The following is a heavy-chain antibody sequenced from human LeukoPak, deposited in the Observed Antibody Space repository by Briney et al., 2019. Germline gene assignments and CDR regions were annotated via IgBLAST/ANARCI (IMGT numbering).Heavy chain of an antibody. CDR3: AKDQNSGYWRY. J-gene: IGHJ4*02. CDR1: GFIFSSYA. D-gene: IGHD5-12*01. Sequence: PGGSLRLSCAASGFIFSSYAMSWVRRAPGKGLEWVSAISGSGGSTYYADSVKGRFTISRDNSKNTLYLQMNSLRAEATAVYYCAKDQNSGYWRYWGQGTLVTVSS. CDR2: ISGSGGST. V-gene: IGHV3-23*01.